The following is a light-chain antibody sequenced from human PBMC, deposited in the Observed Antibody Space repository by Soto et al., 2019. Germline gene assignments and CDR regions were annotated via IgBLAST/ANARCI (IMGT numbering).Light chain of an antibody. Sequence: DIQMTQSPSSLSASVGDRVTITCRASQGISSYLAWYQQKPGKVPKLLIYAASTLQSGVPSRFSGSGSGTDFTLTISSLQPEDVATYYCQKYNSAVRVTFGGGTKVDIK. V-gene: IGKV1-27*01. CDR2: AAS. CDR3: QKYNSAVRVT. J-gene: IGKJ4*01. CDR1: QGISSY.